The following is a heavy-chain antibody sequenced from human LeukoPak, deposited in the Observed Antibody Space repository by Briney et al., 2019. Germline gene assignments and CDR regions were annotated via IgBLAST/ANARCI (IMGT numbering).Heavy chain of an antibody. J-gene: IGHJ4*02. D-gene: IGHD2-2*01. Sequence: ASVKVSCKASGYTFTAHYIHWVRQAPGHGLEWMGRLNPSSGDPSYAQNFKGRVTMTRDTSISTAYMELSRLRSDDTAVYYCAREPFPQYQPLLYLGYWGQGTLVTVSS. CDR3: AREPFPQYQPLLYLGY. CDR1: GYTFTAHY. CDR2: LNPSSGDP. V-gene: IGHV1-2*06.